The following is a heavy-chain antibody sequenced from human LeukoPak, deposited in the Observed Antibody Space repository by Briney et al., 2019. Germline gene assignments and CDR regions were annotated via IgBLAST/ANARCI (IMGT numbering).Heavy chain of an antibody. CDR3: ARPGEPREKYYLDY. J-gene: IGHJ4*02. CDR1: GYSFTSYW. Sequence: GESLQISCKGSGYSFTSYWIGWVRQMPGKGLEWMGIVYPGDSDTRYSPSFQGQVTISADKSISTAYLQWSSLNASDTAMYYCARPGEPREKYYLDYWGQGTLVTVSS. V-gene: IGHV5-51*01. D-gene: IGHD3-16*01. CDR2: VYPGDSDT.